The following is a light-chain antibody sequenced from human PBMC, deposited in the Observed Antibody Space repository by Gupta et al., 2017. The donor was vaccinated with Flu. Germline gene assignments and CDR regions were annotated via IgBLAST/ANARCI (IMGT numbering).Light chain of an antibody. V-gene: IGKV1-39*01. CDR1: QSISSY. J-gene: IGKJ1*01. CDR2: AAY. CDR3: QQSDSTPRT. Sequence: DIHMTQPPSPLSVSVSDRVTITCRASQSISSYLNWYQQKPGKAPKLLIYAAYSLESGVPSRFSGSGSGTDFTLTISRRQPEDFATYYCQQSDSTPRTFGQGTKVEIK.